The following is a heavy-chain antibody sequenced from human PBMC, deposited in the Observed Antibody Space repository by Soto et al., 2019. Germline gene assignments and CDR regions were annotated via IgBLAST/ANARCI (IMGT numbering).Heavy chain of an antibody. CDR2: ISWNSGSI. CDR3: AKDGGWNLGELSSLLDY. Sequence: GGSLRLSCAASGFTFDDYAMHWVRQAPGKGLEWVSGISWNSGSIGYADSVKGRFTISRDNAKNSLYLQMNSLRAEDTALYYCAKDGGWNLGELSSLLDYWGQGTLVTVSS. CDR1: GFTFDDYA. V-gene: IGHV3-9*01. J-gene: IGHJ4*02. D-gene: IGHD3-16*02.